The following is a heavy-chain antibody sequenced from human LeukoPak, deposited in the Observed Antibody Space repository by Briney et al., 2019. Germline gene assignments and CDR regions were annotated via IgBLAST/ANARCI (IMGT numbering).Heavy chain of an antibody. V-gene: IGHV4-31*03. CDR1: GGSISSGGYY. D-gene: IGHD3-22*01. CDR2: IYYSGST. CDR3: ARGGARMIVVVPQKYYFDY. Sequence: SETLSLTCTVSGGSISSGGYYWSWIRQHPGKGLEWIGYIYYSGSTYYNPSLKSRVTISVGTSKNQFSLKLSSVTAADTAVYYCARGGARMIVVVPQKYYFDYWGQGTLVTVSS. J-gene: IGHJ4*02.